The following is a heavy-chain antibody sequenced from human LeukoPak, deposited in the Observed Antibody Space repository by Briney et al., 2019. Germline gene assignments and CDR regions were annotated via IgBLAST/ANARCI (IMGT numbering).Heavy chain of an antibody. J-gene: IGHJ6*02. V-gene: IGHV3-23*01. Sequence: GGSLRLSCAASGFTFSSYAMSWVRQAPGKGLEWVSAISGSGGSTYYADSVKGRFTISRDNSKNTLYLQMNSLRAEDTAVYYCAKGAVSLRFLEWLPTDYYYGMDVWGQGTTVTVSS. D-gene: IGHD3-3*01. CDR2: ISGSGGST. CDR3: AKGAVSLRFLEWLPTDYYYGMDV. CDR1: GFTFSSYA.